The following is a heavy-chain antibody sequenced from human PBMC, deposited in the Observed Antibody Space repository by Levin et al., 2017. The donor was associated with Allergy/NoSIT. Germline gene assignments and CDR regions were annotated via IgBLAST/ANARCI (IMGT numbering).Heavy chain of an antibody. CDR3: ARGSQVIQH. D-gene: IGHD4-23*01. CDR2: ISYSGNT. CDR1: GGSLRNYY. J-gene: IGHJ1*01. Sequence: SETLSLTCTLSGGSLRNYYWSWLRQAPGKGLEWIGYISYSGNTKYNPSLESRVMLSVDTPKNQFFLKLRSVTAADTAVYSCARGSQVIQHWGQGTLVTVSS. V-gene: IGHV4-59*01.